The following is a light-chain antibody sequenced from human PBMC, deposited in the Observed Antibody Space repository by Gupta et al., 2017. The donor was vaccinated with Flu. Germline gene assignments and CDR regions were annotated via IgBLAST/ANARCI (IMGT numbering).Light chain of an antibody. V-gene: IGLV2-23*01. Sequence: QSALTQPASVSGYPGHSIPTSCTGASSFVGNYDVVSWYQHHPGRAPKLIIYEGTERPSGVSNRFSGATSRDTAALTISALQAEDEADYYCCTFAGGRIAFGGGTALTVL. J-gene: IGLJ2*01. CDR1: SSFVGNYDV. CDR3: CTFAGGRIA. CDR2: EGT.